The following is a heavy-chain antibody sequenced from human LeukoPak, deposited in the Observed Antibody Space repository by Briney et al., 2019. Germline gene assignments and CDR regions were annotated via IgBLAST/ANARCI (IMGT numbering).Heavy chain of an antibody. Sequence: GGSLRLSCAASGITFGSYGMYWVRQAPGKGLEWVAVISHDGNNKYYADSVKGRFTISRDNSKNTLYLQMNSLRAEDTAVYYCAKGYYYYGSGSYYPERFPGDYFDYWGQGTLVTVSS. D-gene: IGHD3-10*01. CDR1: GITFGSYG. V-gene: IGHV3-30*18. J-gene: IGHJ4*02. CDR2: ISHDGNNK. CDR3: AKGYYYYGSGSYYPERFPGDYFDY.